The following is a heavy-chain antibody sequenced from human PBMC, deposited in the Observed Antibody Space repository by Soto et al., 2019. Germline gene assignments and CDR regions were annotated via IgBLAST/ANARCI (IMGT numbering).Heavy chain of an antibody. Sequence: ASVKVSCKASGYTFTSNSIGWVRQAPGQGLEWMGWINVYNGNTKYAQQLQGRVTLTTDTSTSTAYMDLRSLRSDDTAVYYCARISSATGQLDPWGQGTLVTVSS. CDR2: INVYNGNT. D-gene: IGHD3-22*01. CDR3: ARISSATGQLDP. J-gene: IGHJ5*02. CDR1: GYTFTSNS. V-gene: IGHV1-18*04.